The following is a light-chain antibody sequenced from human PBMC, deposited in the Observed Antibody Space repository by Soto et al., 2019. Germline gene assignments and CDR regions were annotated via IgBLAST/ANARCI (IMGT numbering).Light chain of an antibody. CDR3: QQYNSYPYT. CDR1: QRISSW. CDR2: KAS. J-gene: IGKJ5*01. Sequence: DIQMTQSPSTLSASVGDRVTITCRASQRISSWLAWYQQKPGKAPKLLIYKASSLESGVPSRFSGSGSGTKFILTISSLQPDDFATYYCQQYNSYPYTFGQGTRLEIK. V-gene: IGKV1-5*03.